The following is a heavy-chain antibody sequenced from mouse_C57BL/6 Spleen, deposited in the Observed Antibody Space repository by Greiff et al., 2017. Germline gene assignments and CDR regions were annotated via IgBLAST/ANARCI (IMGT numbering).Heavy chain of an antibody. CDR2: ISSGGSYT. CDR1: GFTFSSYG. V-gene: IGHV5-6*01. J-gene: IGHJ3*01. CDR3: ARHLDSSGPGAY. Sequence: EVQGVESGGDLVKPGGSLKLSCAASGFTFSSYGMSWVRQTPDKRLEWVATISSGGSYTYYPDSVKGRFTISRDNAKNTLYLQMSSLKSEDTAMYYCARHLDSSGPGAYWGQGTLVTVSA. D-gene: IGHD3-2*02.